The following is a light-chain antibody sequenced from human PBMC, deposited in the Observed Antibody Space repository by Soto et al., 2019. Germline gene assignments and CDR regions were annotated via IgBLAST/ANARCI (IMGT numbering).Light chain of an antibody. Sequence: EIVLTQSPGTLSLSPGERATLSCRASQSVSSSYLAWYQQKPGQAPRLLIYGASSRATGIPDRFSGSGSGTDFTLTISRLEPEDVAVHYCQQYGSSPPRTFGQGTKVEIK. V-gene: IGKV3-20*01. CDR1: QSVSSSY. CDR2: GAS. CDR3: QQYGSSPPRT. J-gene: IGKJ1*01.